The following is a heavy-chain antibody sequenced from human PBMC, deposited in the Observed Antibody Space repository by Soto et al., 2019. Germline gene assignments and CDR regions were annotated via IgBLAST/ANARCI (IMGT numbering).Heavy chain of an antibody. D-gene: IGHD6-19*01. CDR3: ARDLWGSGWPYYFDL. J-gene: IGHJ4*02. Sequence: EVQVVESGGGLVQPGGSLRLSCAASGFSVSSHYMTWVRQAPGKGLDWVSSIYSDGTTYYAKSVKGKFTISRDISKNMLYLQMNSLSVEDTAVYYCARDLWGSGWPYYFDLWGQGNLVTVSS. V-gene: IGHV3-66*01. CDR2: IYSDGTT. CDR1: GFSVSSHY.